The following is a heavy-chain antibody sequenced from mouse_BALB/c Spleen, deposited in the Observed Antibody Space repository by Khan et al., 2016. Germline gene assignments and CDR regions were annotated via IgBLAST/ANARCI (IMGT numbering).Heavy chain of an antibody. CDR1: GFNIKDYY. D-gene: IGHD2-1*01. Sequence: VRLQQSGAELVRSGALVKLSCTSSGFNIKDYYIHWVRQRPEQGLEWIGWIDPENGDTEYAPKFQGKATMTAHPSSNTAYLHLSSLTSEDTAVYYCTADYGNNDALDYWGPGTSVTVSS. CDR3: TADYGNNDALDY. CDR2: IDPENGDT. V-gene: IGHV14-4*02. J-gene: IGHJ4*01.